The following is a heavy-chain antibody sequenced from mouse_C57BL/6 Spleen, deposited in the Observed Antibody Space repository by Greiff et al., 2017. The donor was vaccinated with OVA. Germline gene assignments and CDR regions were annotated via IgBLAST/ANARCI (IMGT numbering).Heavy chain of an antibody. CDR3: AGGAYYYGSSLDFAF. CDR2: IYPGSGST. Sequence: QVQLQQPGAELVKPGASVKMSCKASGYTFTSYWITWVKQRPGQGLEWIGDIYPGSGSTNYNEKFKSKATLTVDTSSSTAYMQLSSLTSGDSAVYYCAGGAYYYGSSLDFAFWGQGTLVTVSA. V-gene: IGHV1-55*01. J-gene: IGHJ3*01. CDR1: GYTFTSYW. D-gene: IGHD1-1*01.